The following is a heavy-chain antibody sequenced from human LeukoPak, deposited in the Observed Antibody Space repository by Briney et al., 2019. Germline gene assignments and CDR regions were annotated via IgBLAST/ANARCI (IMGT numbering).Heavy chain of an antibody. D-gene: IGHD3-9*01. J-gene: IGHJ6*02. V-gene: IGHV1-8*01. CDR3: ARDPDVLRYFDWFTSYYYYYYGMDV. CDR2: MNPNSGKT. Sequence: GASVKVSCKASGYTFTSYDINWVRQATGQGLEWMGWMNPNSGKTNYAQKFQGRVTMTRNTSISTAYMELSSLRSEDTAVYYCARDPDVLRYFDWFTSYYYYYYGMDVWGQGTTVTVSS. CDR1: GYTFTSYD.